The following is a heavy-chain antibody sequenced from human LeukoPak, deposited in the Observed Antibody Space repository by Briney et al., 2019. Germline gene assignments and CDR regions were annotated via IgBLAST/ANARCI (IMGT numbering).Heavy chain of an antibody. Sequence: PGGSLRLSCAASGFTFSSYWMSWVRQAPGKGPEWVANIKQDGSEKYYVDSVKGRFTISRDNAKNSLYLQMNSLRAEDTAVYYCARGSSSSGYYYYFDYWGQGTLVTVSS. CDR1: GFTFSSYW. CDR2: IKQDGSEK. J-gene: IGHJ4*02. V-gene: IGHV3-7*01. D-gene: IGHD3-22*01. CDR3: ARGSSSSGYYYYFDY.